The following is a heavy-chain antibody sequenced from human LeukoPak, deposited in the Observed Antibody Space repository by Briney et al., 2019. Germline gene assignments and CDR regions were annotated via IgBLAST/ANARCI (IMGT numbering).Heavy chain of an antibody. Sequence: GESLRISCKGSGYRFTRYWIAWVRQMPGKGLQWMGIIDPGDSEARYSPSFQGQVTITADKSISTAYLQWSSLKASDTAMYYCARLNDGFDIWGQGAMVIVSS. J-gene: IGHJ3*02. V-gene: IGHV5-51*01. CDR1: GYRFTRYW. CDR2: IDPGDSEA. CDR3: ARLNDGFDI.